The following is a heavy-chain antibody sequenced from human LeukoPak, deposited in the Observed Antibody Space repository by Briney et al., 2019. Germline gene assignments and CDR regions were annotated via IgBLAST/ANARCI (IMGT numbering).Heavy chain of an antibody. V-gene: IGHV1-2*02. Sequence: GASVKVSRKASGYTFTGYYMHWVRQAPGQGLEWMGWINPNSGGTNYAQKFQGKVTMTRDTSISTAYMELSRLRSDDTAVYYCARKVPAAINWFDPWGQGTLVTVSS. J-gene: IGHJ5*02. CDR1: GYTFTGYY. D-gene: IGHD2-2*01. CDR2: INPNSGGT. CDR3: ARKVPAAINWFDP.